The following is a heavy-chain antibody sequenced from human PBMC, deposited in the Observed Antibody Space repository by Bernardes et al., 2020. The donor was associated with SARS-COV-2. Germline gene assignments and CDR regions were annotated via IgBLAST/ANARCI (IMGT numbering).Heavy chain of an antibody. D-gene: IGHD1-26*01. V-gene: IGHV3-33*01. CDR3: ARDGVGATPLERAFDI. Sequence: GGSLRLSCAASGFTFSSYGMHWVRQAPGKGLEWVAVIWYDGSNKYYADSVKGRFTISRDNSKNTLYLQMNSLRAEDTAVYYCARDGVGATPLERAFDIWGQGTMVTVSS. J-gene: IGHJ3*02. CDR1: GFTFSSYG. CDR2: IWYDGSNK.